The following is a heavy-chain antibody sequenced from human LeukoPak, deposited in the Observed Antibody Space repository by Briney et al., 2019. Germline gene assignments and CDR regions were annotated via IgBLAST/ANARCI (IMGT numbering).Heavy chain of an antibody. V-gene: IGHV3-30*04. CDR2: ISYDGSNK. CDR1: GFTFSSYA. CDR3: ARGSYGYTKVMD. D-gene: IGHD5-18*01. J-gene: IGHJ4*02. Sequence: PGGSLRLSCAASGFTFSSYAMHWVRQAPGKGLEWVAVISYDGSNKYYADSVKGRFTISRDNSKNTLYLQMNSLRAEDTAVYYCARGSYGYTKVMDWGQGTLVTVSS.